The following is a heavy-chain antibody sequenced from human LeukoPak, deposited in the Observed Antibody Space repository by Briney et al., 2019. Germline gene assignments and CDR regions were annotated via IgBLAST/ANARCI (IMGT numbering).Heavy chain of an antibody. V-gene: IGHV3-48*04. J-gene: IGHJ4*02. CDR1: GFTFSSYS. CDR3: AREPGYCRTSCFDY. Sequence: GGSLRLSFAASGFTFSSYSMNWVRQAPGKGLEWVSYISSSSSTIYYADSVKGRFTISRDNAKNSLYLQMNSLRAEDTAVYYCAREPGYCRTSCFDYWGQGTLVTVSS. CDR2: ISSSSSTI. D-gene: IGHD2-15*01.